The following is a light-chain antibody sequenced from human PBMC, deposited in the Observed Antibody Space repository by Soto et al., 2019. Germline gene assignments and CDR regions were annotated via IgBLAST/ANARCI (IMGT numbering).Light chain of an antibody. V-gene: IGLV1-40*01. CDR3: QSFDSSLSAYV. CDR1: SSNIGAGYD. CDR2: DNS. Sequence: QSVLTQPPSVSGAPGQRVTISCTGSSSNIGAGYDVHWYQRLPGTAPKLLIYDNSNRPSGVPDRFSGSKSGTSASLAITGLQAEDEADYYCQSFDSSLSAYVFGTGTKLTVL. J-gene: IGLJ1*01.